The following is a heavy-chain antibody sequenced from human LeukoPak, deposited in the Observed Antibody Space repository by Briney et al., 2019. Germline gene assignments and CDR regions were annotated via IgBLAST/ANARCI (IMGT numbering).Heavy chain of an antibody. CDR3: ARVRYCSSTSCSDNWFDP. J-gene: IGHJ5*02. CDR1: GASITNGYY. CDR2: IYYSGST. D-gene: IGHD2-2*01. V-gene: IGHV4-61*01. Sequence: SETLSLTCTVSGASITNGYYWSWIRQPPGKGLEWIGYIYYSGSTNYNPSLKSRVTISVDTSKNQFSLKLSSVTAADTAVYYCARVRYCSSTSCSDNWFDPWGQGTLVTVSS.